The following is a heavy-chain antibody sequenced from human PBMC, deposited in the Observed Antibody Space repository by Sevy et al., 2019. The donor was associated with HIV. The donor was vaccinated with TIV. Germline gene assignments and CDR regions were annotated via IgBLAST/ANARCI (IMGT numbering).Heavy chain of an antibody. CDR2: INPNSGDT. Sequence: ASVKVSCKASGYTFTGYYMHWVRQAPGQGLEWMGWINPNSGDTNYAQKFQGRVTMTRDTSISTAYMGLSRLRSDDTAVYYCARDLRVGCGGDCYSHYYGMDVWGQGTTVTVSS. J-gene: IGHJ6*02. V-gene: IGHV1-2*02. CDR3: ARDLRVGCGGDCYSHYYGMDV. CDR1: GYTFTGYY. D-gene: IGHD2-21*02.